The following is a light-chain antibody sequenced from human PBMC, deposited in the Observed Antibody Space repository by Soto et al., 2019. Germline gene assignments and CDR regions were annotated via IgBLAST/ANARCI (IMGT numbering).Light chain of an antibody. CDR1: SSNIGAGYD. J-gene: IGLJ1*01. V-gene: IGLV1-40*01. Sequence: SALTQPPSVSGAPGQRVTISCTGSSSNIGAGYDVHWYQQLPGTAPKLLIYGNSNRPSGVPDRFSGSKSGTSASLAITGLQAEDEADYYCQSHDSSLSGSVFGTGTKVTVL. CDR3: QSHDSSLSGSV. CDR2: GNS.